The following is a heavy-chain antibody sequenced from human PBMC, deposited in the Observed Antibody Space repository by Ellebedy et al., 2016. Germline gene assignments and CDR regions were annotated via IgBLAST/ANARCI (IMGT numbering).Heavy chain of an antibody. J-gene: IGHJ2*01. CDR3: ARHLLHPNLRLGELSLNWYFDL. D-gene: IGHD3-16*02. CDR1: GGSFSGYY. V-gene: IGHV4-34*01. Sequence: SETLSLTCAVYGGSFSGYYWSWIRQPPGKGLECIGEINHSGSTNYNPSLKSRVTISIDTSKNQFSLKLSSVTAADTAVYYCARHLLHPNLRLGELSLNWYFDLWGRGTLVTVSS. CDR2: INHSGST.